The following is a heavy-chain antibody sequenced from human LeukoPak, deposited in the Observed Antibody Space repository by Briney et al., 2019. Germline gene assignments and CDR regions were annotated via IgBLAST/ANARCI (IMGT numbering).Heavy chain of an antibody. Sequence: SETLSLTCTVSGDSISNYYWSWIRQPAGKGLEWIGRIYTSGSTNYNPSLKSRVTMSVDTSKNQFSLKLSSVTAADTAVYYCATYDSNYPFDHWGQGTLVTVSS. V-gene: IGHV4-4*07. CDR1: GDSISNYY. D-gene: IGHD4-11*01. CDR2: IYTSGST. J-gene: IGHJ4*02. CDR3: ATYDSNYPFDH.